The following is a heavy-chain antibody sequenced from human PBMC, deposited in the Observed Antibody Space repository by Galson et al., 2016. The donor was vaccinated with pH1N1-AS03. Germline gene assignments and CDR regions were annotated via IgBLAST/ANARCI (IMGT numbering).Heavy chain of an antibody. V-gene: IGHV2-70*11. CDR3: ARTRTDYYCSID. D-gene: IGHD3-10*01. CDR2: IDWDDDK. Sequence: PALVKPTQTLTLTCTFSGFSLTTDDMCVSWLRQPPGKALEWLARIDWDDDKYYSASLKTRLTISKDTSKNQVVLTMTSVDPVDTATYYCARTRTDYYCSIDWGQGTLVTVSS. CDR1: GFSLTTDDMC. J-gene: IGHJ4*02.